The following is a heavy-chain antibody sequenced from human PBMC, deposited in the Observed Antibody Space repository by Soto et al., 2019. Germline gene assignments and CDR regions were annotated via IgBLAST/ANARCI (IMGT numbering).Heavy chain of an antibody. CDR2: ISTYYDNT. D-gene: IGHD5-18*01. CDR3: ARDPPRRYNSGQGLDY. Sequence: QVQLVQSGSEVKKPGASVKVSCKASGYTFTSYGISWVRQAPGQGLEWMGWISTYYDNTNYAQNLRGRVTMTTDTSTSTAYMELRSLRSDDTAVYYCARDPPRRYNSGQGLDYWGQGTLVTVSS. J-gene: IGHJ4*02. CDR1: GYTFTSYG. V-gene: IGHV1-18*04.